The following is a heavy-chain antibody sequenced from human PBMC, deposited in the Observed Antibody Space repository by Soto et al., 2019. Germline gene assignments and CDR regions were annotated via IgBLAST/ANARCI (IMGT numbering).Heavy chain of an antibody. CDR2: MSYDGNKE. J-gene: IGHJ4*02. CDR3: AKVSYRGDMVLTPAPYGNDY. CDR1: EFTFKSYG. Sequence: QVQLVESGGGVVQAGRSLRLSCVASEFTFKSYGVHWVRQAPGKGLAWVAVMSYDGNKEHYADSVRGRFTISRDNSKNTLYLQMNSLRTEDTAVYYCAKVSYRGDMVLTPAPYGNDYWGQGTLVTVSS. V-gene: IGHV3-30*18. D-gene: IGHD2-2*01.